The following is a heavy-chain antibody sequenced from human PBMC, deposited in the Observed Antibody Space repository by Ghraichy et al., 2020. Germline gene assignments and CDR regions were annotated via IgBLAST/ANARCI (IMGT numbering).Heavy chain of an antibody. Sequence: SCTVSGYSISRAYYWGWIRQPPGKGLEWIGSIHHSGSTYYNPSLKSRVTISVDTSKNQFSLKLSSVTAADTAVYYCARDGGIAVVGAATSFDYWGQGILVTVSS. CDR3: ARDGGIAVVGAATSFDY. J-gene: IGHJ4*02. CDR1: GYSISRAYY. CDR2: IHHSGST. V-gene: IGHV4-38-2*02. D-gene: IGHD2-15*01.